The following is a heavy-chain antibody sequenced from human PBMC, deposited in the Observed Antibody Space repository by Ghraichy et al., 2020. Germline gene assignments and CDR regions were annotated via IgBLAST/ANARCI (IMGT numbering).Heavy chain of an antibody. V-gene: IGHV6-1*01. D-gene: IGHD5-12*01. J-gene: IGHJ4*02. CDR1: GDSVSSNSAA. CDR3: ARDPGGVYSGYDADYFDY. CDR2: TYYRSKWYN. Sequence: SQTLSLTCAISGDSVSSNSAAWNWIRQSPSRGLEWLGRTYYRSKWYNDYAVSVKSRITINPDTSKNQFSLQLNSVTPEDTAVYYCARDPGGVYSGYDADYFDYWGQGTLVTVSS.